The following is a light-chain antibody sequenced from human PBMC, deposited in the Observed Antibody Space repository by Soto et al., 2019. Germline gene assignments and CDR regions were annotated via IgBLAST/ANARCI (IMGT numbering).Light chain of an antibody. Sequence: EIVLTQSPGTLSLSPRERATLSCRASQSVSSSYLAWYQQKPGQAPRLLIYGASSRATGIPDRFSGSGSGTDFTLTISRLEPEDFAVYYCQQYGSSPQTFGQGTKVDIK. CDR1: QSVSSSY. CDR2: GAS. J-gene: IGKJ1*01. CDR3: QQYGSSPQT. V-gene: IGKV3-20*01.